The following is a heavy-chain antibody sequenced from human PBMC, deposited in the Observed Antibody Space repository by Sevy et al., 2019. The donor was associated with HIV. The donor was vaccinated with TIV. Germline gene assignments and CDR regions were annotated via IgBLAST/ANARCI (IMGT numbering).Heavy chain of an antibody. CDR3: ARHRSYYYDSSGYYYYYMDV. V-gene: IGHV4-39*01. D-gene: IGHD3-22*01. CDR1: GGSISSSSYY. J-gene: IGHJ6*03. CDR2: IYYSGST. Sequence: SETLSLTCTVSGGSISSSSYYWGWIRQPPGKGLEWIGSIYYSGSTYYNPSLKSRVTISVDTSKNQFSLKLSSVTAADTAVYYCARHRSYYYDSSGYYYYYMDVWGKGTTVTVSS.